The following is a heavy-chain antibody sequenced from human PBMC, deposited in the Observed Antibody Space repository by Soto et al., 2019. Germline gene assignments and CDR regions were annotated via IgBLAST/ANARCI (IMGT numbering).Heavy chain of an antibody. V-gene: IGHV3-23*01. J-gene: IGHJ4*02. CDR1: GFSFSSHT. D-gene: IGHD3-10*01. Sequence: EVQLLESGGGLVQPGGSLRLSCAASGFSFSSHTMNWVRQAPGKGMEWVAAMSDTGAATNYADSVKGRFTISRDNFKNTVSLHMNSLGVEDTAVYDCAKGRRGALPTPYRLDFWGQGTLVTVSS. CDR2: MSDTGAAT. CDR3: AKGRRGALPTPYRLDF.